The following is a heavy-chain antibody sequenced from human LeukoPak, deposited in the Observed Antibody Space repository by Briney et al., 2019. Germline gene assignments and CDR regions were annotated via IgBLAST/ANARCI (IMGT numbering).Heavy chain of an antibody. D-gene: IGHD3-10*01. J-gene: IGHJ4*02. Sequence: TSETLSLTCTVSGGSISSYYWSWIRQPAGKGLEWIGRIYASGSINYNPSLKSRLTMSLDTSKNQFSLKLSSVTAADTAVYYCAREAVYYGSGSLDYWGRGTLVTVSS. CDR3: AREAVYYGSGSLDY. V-gene: IGHV4-4*07. CDR2: IYASGSI. CDR1: GGSISSYY.